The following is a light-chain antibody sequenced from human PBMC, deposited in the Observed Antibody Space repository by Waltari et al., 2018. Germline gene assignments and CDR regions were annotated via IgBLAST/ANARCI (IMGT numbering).Light chain of an antibody. J-gene: IGKJ2*01. CDR2: WAS. Sequence: DIVMTQSPDSLAVSLGERATINCTSSQRVLYSSNNKNYLTWYQQKPGQPPKLLIYWASTRESGVPDRFSGSASGTDFTLTISSLQAEDVAVYYCQQYYSAPYTFGQGTKLEIK. CDR1: QRVLYSSNNKNY. V-gene: IGKV4-1*01. CDR3: QQYYSAPYT.